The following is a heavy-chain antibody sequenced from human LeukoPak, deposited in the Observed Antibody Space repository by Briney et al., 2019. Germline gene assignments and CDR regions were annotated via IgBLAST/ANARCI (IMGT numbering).Heavy chain of an antibody. J-gene: IGHJ6*03. CDR1: GFTFDDYA. CDR3: ARNRYTGSSSGFHYYMDV. V-gene: IGHV3-20*04. D-gene: IGHD3-16*02. Sequence: GGSLRLSCEASGFTFDDYAMSWVRQAPGKGLKWVSNINWNGESTEYADSVKGRLTISRDNAKNSLFLQMNSLRVEDTALYYCARNRYTGSSSGFHYYMDVWGQGTTVTVSS. CDR2: INWNGEST.